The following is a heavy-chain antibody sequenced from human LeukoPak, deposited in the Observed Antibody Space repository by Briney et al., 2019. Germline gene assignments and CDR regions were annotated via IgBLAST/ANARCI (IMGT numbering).Heavy chain of an antibody. D-gene: IGHD3-3*01. J-gene: IGHJ4*02. CDR3: ARGLHYDFWSGYWFDY. CDR1: GGTFSSYG. Sequence: GSSVKVSCKASGGTFSSYGISWVRQAPGQGLEWMGGIIPIFGTANYAQKFQGRVTITADESTSTAYMELSSLRSEDTAVYYCARGLHYDFWSGYWFDYWGQGTLVTVSS. CDR2: IIPIFGTA. V-gene: IGHV1-69*01.